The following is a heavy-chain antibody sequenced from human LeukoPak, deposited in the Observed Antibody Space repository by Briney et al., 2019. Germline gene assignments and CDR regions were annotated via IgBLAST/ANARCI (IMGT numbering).Heavy chain of an antibody. CDR1: AFTCSSYA. J-gene: IGHJ4*02. Sequence: GGSLRLSCAASAFTCSSYAMSWVRQAPGKGLEWVSAISGSGGSTYYADSVKGRFTISRDNSKNTLYLQMNSLRAEDTAVYYCARFSFTRTTEGSENYWGQGTLVTVSS. V-gene: IGHV3-23*01. D-gene: IGHD4-17*01. CDR3: ARFSFTRTTEGSENY. CDR2: ISGSGGST.